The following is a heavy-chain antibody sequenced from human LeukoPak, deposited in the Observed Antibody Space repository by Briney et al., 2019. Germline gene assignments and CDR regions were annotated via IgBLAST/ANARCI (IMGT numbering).Heavy chain of an antibody. CDR2: INPNRGGT. D-gene: IGHD2-2*01. CDR3: ARDALGYCSSTSCYGGTQYYYYFYMDV. V-gene: IGHV1-2*02. CDR1: GHTFTGYY. J-gene: IGHJ6*03. Sequence: SVSLSRKASGHTFTGYYMHGAPHAPKQGREWRGWINPNRGGTNYTQKFQGRVTMTRDPSISTAYMELSRLRSDDTAVYYCARDALGYCSSTSCYGGTQYYYYFYMDVWGKGTTVTVSS.